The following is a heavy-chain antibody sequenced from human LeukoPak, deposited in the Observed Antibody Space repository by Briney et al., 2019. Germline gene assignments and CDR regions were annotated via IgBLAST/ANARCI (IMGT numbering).Heavy chain of an antibody. CDR3: ARRDALWFRGPGREGHNWFDP. D-gene: IGHD3-10*01. CDR1: GGSFSGYY. CDR2: INHSGST. V-gene: IGHV4-34*01. Sequence: SETLSLTCAVYGGSFSGYYWSWIRQPPGKGLEWIGEINHSGSTNYNPSLKSRVTISVDTSKNQFSLKLSSVTAAGTAVYYCARRDALWFRGPGREGHNWFDPWGQGTLVTVSS. J-gene: IGHJ5*02.